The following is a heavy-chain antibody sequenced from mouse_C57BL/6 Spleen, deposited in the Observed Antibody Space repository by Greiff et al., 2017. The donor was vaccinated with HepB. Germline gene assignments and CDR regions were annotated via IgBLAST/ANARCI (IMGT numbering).Heavy chain of an antibody. D-gene: IGHD1-1*01. Sequence: VKLQESGAELVRPGASVTLSCKASGYTFTDYEMHWVKQTPVHGLEWIGAIDPETGGTAYNQKFKGKAILTADKSSSTAYMELRSLTSEDSAVYYCTRMGSSYPYWGQGTTLTVSS. CDR2: IDPETGGT. V-gene: IGHV1-15*01. CDR1: GYTFTDYE. J-gene: IGHJ2*01. CDR3: TRMGSSYPY.